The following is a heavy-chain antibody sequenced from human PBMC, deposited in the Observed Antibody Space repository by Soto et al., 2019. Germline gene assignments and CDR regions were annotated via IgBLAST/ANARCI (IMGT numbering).Heavy chain of an antibody. CDR1: GFTFSSYA. Sequence: PVGSLRLSCAASGFTFSSYAMSWVRQAPGKGLEWVSAISGSGGSTYYADSVKGRFTISRDNSKNTLYLQMNSLRAEDTAVYYCAKYSSWYNYYYGMDVWGQGTTVTVSS. CDR2: ISGSGGST. CDR3: AKYSSWYNYYYGMDV. J-gene: IGHJ6*02. V-gene: IGHV3-23*01. D-gene: IGHD6-13*01.